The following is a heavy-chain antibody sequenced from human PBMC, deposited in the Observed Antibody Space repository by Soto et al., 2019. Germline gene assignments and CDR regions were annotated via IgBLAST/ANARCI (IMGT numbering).Heavy chain of an antibody. V-gene: IGHV1-69*06. J-gene: IGHJ6*02. CDR1: GGTFSSYA. Sequence: GASVKVSCKASGGTFSSYAISWVRQAPGQGLEWMGGIIPIFGTANYAQKFQGRVTITADKSTSTAYMELSSLRSEDTAVYYCARGRITIFGVVIMTSPTFGYYDMDVWGQGTTVTVSS. CDR3: ARGRITIFGVVIMTSPTFGYYDMDV. D-gene: IGHD3-3*01. CDR2: IIPIFGTA.